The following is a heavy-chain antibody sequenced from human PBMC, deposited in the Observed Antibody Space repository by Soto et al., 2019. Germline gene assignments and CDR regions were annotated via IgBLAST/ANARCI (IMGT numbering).Heavy chain of an antibody. CDR2: IYPSGST. J-gene: IGHJ4*02. CDR3: ARGHLYYYDSSGCYFDY. V-gene: IGHV4-4*02. CDR1: GGSISSSNW. Sequence: QVQLQESGPGLVKPSGTLSLTCAVSGGSISSSNWWSWVRQPPGKGLEWIGEIYPSGSTNYNPSLKSRVTISVDKSKNQFSLKLSSVTAADTSVYYCARGHLYYYDSSGCYFDYWGQGTRVTVSS. D-gene: IGHD3-22*01.